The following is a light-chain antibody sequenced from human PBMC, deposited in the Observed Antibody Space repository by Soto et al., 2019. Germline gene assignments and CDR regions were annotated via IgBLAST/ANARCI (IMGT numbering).Light chain of an antibody. CDR1: NSNIGNNY. J-gene: IGLJ2*01. Sequence: QSVLTQPPSVSAAPGQKVTISCSGSNSNIGNNYVSWYQHLPGTAPKLLIYEDNKRPSGIPDRFSGTKSVTSATLGITGLQTGDEADYYCAPWDSSLIAGVFGGGTKLTVL. CDR2: EDN. CDR3: APWDSSLIAGV. V-gene: IGLV1-51*01.